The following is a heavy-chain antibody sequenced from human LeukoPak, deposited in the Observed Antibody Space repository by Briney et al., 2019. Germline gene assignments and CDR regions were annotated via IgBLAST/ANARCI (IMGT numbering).Heavy chain of an antibody. CDR2: INHSGST. D-gene: IGHD2-2*02. CDR3: ATLGVPAAIRKAKYFQH. CDR1: GGSFSGYY. Sequence: SETLSLTCAVYGGSFSGYYWSWIRQPPGKGLEWIGEINHSGSTNYNPSLKSRVTISVDTSKNQFSLKLSSVTAADTAVYYCATLGVPAAIRKAKYFQHWGQGTLVTVSS. J-gene: IGHJ1*01. V-gene: IGHV4-34*01.